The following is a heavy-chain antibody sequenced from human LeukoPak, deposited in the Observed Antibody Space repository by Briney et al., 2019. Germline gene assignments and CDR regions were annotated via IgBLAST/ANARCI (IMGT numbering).Heavy chain of an antibody. V-gene: IGHV3-33*01. CDR2: IWYDGSNK. CDR3: ARQLGYCSSSSCWGYNFDY. CDR1: GFTFSSYA. D-gene: IGHD2-2*01. J-gene: IGHJ4*02. Sequence: PGGSLRLSCAASGFTFSSYAMHWVRQAPGKGLEWVTIIWYDGSNKYYADSVKGRFTISRDNSKSTLYLQMNSLRAEDTAVYYCARQLGYCSSSSCWGYNFDYWGQGTLVTVSS.